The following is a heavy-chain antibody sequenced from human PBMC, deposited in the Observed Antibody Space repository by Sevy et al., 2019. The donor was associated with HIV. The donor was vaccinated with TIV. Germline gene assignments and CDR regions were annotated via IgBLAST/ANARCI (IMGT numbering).Heavy chain of an antibody. Sequence: GGSLRLSCAASGFSFSYYPMHWVRQAPGKGLEWVALISYDGVNQYYAASVKGRFTVSRVNSKNTLYMERNNLRPEDTAVYYCARVVGRGEYLIYAYLDYWGQGTLVTVSS. CDR2: ISYDGVNQ. V-gene: IGHV3-30*01. J-gene: IGHJ4*02. CDR1: GFSFSYYP. CDR3: ARVVGRGEYLIYAYLDY. D-gene: IGHD2-15*01.